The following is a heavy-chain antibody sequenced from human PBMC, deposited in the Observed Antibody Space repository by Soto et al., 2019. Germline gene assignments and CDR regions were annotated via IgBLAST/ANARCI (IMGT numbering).Heavy chain of an antibody. CDR3: ARDYDDGSGYSWFDS. CDR2: INTGSEYKYT. D-gene: IGHD3-22*01. J-gene: IGHJ5*01. Sequence: AASVKVSCKASGYTFTSYGIHWVRQAPGKSLEYMGWINTGSEYKYTKYAPSFQGRLTITSDTPAKTVYMDLSSLRSEDTAVYYCARDYDDGSGYSWFDSWGQGTLVTVSS. CDR1: GYTFTSYG. V-gene: IGHV1-3*04.